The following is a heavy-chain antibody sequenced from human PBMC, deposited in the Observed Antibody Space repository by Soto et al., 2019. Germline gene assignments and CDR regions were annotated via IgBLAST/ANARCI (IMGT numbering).Heavy chain of an antibody. CDR1: GGTFSSYA. CDR3: ASHAAATPSRKTFIAARYNFDY. J-gene: IGHJ4*02. V-gene: IGHV1-69*13. Sequence: GASVKVSCKASGGTFSSYAISWVRQAPGQGLEWMGGIIPIFGTANYAQKFQGRVTITADESTSTAYMELSSLRSEDTAVYYCASHAAATPSRKTFIAARYNFDYWGQGTLVTVSS. CDR2: IIPIFGTA. D-gene: IGHD6-6*01.